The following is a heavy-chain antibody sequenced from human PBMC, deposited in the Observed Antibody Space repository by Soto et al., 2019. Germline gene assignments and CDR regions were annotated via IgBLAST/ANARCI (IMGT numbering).Heavy chain of an antibody. CDR1: GYTFTSYA. J-gene: IGHJ4*02. D-gene: IGHD3-22*01. CDR2: INAGNGNT. V-gene: IGHV1-3*01. CDR3: ARGPPQRSANYYDSSGGFDY. Sequence: GASVKVSCKASGYTFTSYAMHWVRQAPGQRLEWMGWINAGNGNTKYSQKFQGRVTITRDTSASTAYMELSSLRSEDTAVYYCARGPPQRSANYYDSSGGFDYWGQGTLVTVSS.